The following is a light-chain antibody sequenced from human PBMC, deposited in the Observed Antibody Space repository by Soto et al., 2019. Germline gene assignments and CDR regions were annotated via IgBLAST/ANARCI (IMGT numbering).Light chain of an antibody. CDR3: QTWGTGFKV. V-gene: IGLV4-69*01. CDR2: LNNDGSH. Sequence: QAVVTQSPSASASLGASVKLTCTLSSGHSSYAIAWHQKQPGKGPRYLMDLNNDGSHTKGDGIPDRFSGSSSGAERYLIISSLQSEDEADYYCQTWGTGFKVFGGGTKLTVL. J-gene: IGLJ2*01. CDR1: SGHSSYA.